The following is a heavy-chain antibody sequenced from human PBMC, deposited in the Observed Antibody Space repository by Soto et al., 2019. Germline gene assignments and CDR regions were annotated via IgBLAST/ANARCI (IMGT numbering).Heavy chain of an antibody. J-gene: IGHJ4*02. CDR2: VKNKANNYNT. CDR3: VRVRLGAPTRYFDY. CDR1: GFTFSDHY. Sequence: EVQLVESGGGLVQPGGSLRLSCAASGFTFSDHYMDWIRQAPGKGLEWVGRVKNKANNYNTDYAASVKGRCTISRDDSKSSLFLQMNSLRSADAAVYHCVRVRLGAPTRYFDYWGQGTLVTVSS. V-gene: IGHV3-72*01.